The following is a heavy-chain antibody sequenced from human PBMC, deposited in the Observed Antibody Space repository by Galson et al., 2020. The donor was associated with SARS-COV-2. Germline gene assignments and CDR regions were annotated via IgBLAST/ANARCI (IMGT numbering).Heavy chain of an antibody. D-gene: IGHD6-19*01. CDR2: ISDSGVTT. J-gene: IGHJ4*02. Sequence: GESLKTSCAASRFSFNNYAMRWVRQAPGKGLEWVSIISDSGVTTYYADSVKGRFTISRDNSKNTLYRQMNSLRAADTAVYYCAKDRVAVPGTAFDSWGQGTLVTVSS. V-gene: IGHV3-23*01. CDR3: AKDRVAVPGTAFDS. CDR1: RFSFNNYA.